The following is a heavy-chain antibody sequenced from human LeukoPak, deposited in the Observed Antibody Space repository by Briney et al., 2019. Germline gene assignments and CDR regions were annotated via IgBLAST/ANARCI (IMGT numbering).Heavy chain of an antibody. J-gene: IGHJ4*02. CDR2: ISHDGRTK. D-gene: IGHD5-24*01. CDR3: ARPSPPGDGYNPPDH. Sequence: GKSLTLSCVVSGFNFDNFAMHWVRQPLGKGLEWVAVISHDGRTKYYADSMKGRITISRDNSKNTLFLQMNNLRSEDTAAYFCARPSPPGDGYNPPDHWGQGTLVTVSS. V-gene: IGHV3-30*04. CDR1: GFNFDNFA.